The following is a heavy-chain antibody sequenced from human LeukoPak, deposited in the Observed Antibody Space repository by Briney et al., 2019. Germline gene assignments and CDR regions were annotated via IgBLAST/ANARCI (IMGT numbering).Heavy chain of an antibody. J-gene: IGHJ3*02. CDR3: ARHGKGVTYFYTFDI. CDR2: IYASGAT. CDR1: GGSITNYY. V-gene: IGHV4-59*08. Sequence: SETLSLTCTVSGGSITNYYWSWIRQFPGEGLEWIAYIYASGATNSIPSLKSRVTMSVDTSKNQFSMKLTSVTAADTAIYYCARHGKGVTYFYTFDIWGQGTVVAVSS. D-gene: IGHD2/OR15-2a*01.